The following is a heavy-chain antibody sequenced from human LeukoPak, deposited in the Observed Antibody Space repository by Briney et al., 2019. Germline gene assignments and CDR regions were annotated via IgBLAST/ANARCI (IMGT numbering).Heavy chain of an antibody. J-gene: IGHJ6*02. D-gene: IGHD3-3*01. CDR3: AKIFGVVIIRYYYGMDV. Sequence: GASVTVSCKASGFTFTSYYMHWVRQAPGQGLEWMGIINPSGGSTSYAQKFQGRVTMTRDTSTSTVYMELSSLRSEDTAVYYCAKIFGVVIIRYYYGMDVWGQGTTVTVSS. CDR2: INPSGGST. V-gene: IGHV1-46*01. CDR1: GFTFTSYY.